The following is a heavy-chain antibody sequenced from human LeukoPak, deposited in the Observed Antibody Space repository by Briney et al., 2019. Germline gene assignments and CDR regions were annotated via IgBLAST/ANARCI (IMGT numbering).Heavy chain of an antibody. D-gene: IGHD2-2*01. J-gene: IGHJ4*02. CDR2: TYYRSKWYN. CDR1: GDSVSSNSAA. V-gene: IGHV6-1*01. CDR3: ARDGVVVVPAAIDY. Sequence: SQTLSLACAISGDSVSSNSAAWNWIRQSPSRGLEWLGRTYYRSKWYNDYAVSVKSRITINPDTSKNQFSLQLNSVTPEDTAVYYCARDGVVVVPAAIDYWGQGTLVTVSS.